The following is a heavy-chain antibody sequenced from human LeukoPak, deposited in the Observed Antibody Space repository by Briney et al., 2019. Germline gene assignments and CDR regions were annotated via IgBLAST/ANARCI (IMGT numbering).Heavy chain of an antibody. CDR1: GFTFSSYS. D-gene: IGHD3-22*01. CDR2: ISGSSTI. J-gene: IGHJ3*02. CDR3: ARAYYDSSGYPHGAFDI. V-gene: IGHV3-48*01. Sequence: GGSLRLSCAASGFTFSSYSMNWVRQAPGKGLEWVSYISGSSTIYYADSVKGRFTISRDNAKNSLYLQMNSLRAEDTAVYYCARAYYDSSGYPHGAFDIWGQGTMVTVSS.